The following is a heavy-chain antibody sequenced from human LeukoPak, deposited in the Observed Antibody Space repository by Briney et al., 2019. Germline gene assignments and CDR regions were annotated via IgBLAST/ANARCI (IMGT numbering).Heavy chain of an antibody. J-gene: IGHJ6*03. Sequence: GGSLRLSCAASGFTFSSYDMDWVRQAPGKGLEWVSAIRGTGDTTNYADSVKGRFTISRDNSKNTLYLQMNSLRAEDTAVYYCARDLSGTYYYYMDVWGKGTTVTVSS. CDR1: GFTFSSYD. CDR2: IRGTGDTT. D-gene: IGHD3-3*01. CDR3: ARDLSGTYYYYMDV. V-gene: IGHV3-23*01.